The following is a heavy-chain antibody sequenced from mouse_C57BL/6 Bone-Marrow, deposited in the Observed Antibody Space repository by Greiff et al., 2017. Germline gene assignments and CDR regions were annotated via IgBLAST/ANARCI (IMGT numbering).Heavy chain of an antibody. V-gene: IGHV5-6*02. CDR1: GFTFSSYG. J-gene: IGHJ2*01. CDR2: ISSGGSYT. D-gene: IGHD1-1*01. CDR3: ARRPGSRFDY. Sequence: EVKLQQSGGDLVKPGGSLKLSCAASGFTFSSYGMSWVRQTPDKRLEWVATISSGGSYTYYPDSVKGRFTISRDNAKNTLYLQMSSLKSEDTAMYYCARRPGSRFDYWGQGTTLTVSS.